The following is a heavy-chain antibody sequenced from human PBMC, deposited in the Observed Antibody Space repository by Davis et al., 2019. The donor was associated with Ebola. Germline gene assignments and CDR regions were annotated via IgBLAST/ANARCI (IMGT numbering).Heavy chain of an antibody. D-gene: IGHD6-13*01. CDR3: AREPSSWAYYYYYGMDV. V-gene: IGHV3-11*01. CDR1: GFRFSDYY. Sequence: GGSLRLSCAASGFRFSDYYMSWIRQAPGKGLEWVSYISSSGSTIYYADSVKGRFTISRDNAKNSLYLQMNSLRAEDTAVYYCAREPSSWAYYYYYGMDVWGQGTTVTVSS. CDR2: ISSSGSTI. J-gene: IGHJ6*02.